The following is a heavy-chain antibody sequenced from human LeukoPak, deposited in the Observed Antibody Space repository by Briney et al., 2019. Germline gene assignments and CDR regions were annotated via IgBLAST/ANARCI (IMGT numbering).Heavy chain of an antibody. CDR2: INHSGST. J-gene: IGHJ4*02. D-gene: IGHD2-21*02. CDR3: ARGSAYCGGDCYIDY. Sequence: PSETLSLTCAVYGGSFSGYYWSWIRQPPGKGLEWIGEINHSGSTNYNPSLKSQVTISVDTSKNQFSLKLSSVTAADTAVYYCARGSAYCGGDCYIDYWGQGTLVTVSS. CDR1: GGSFSGYY. V-gene: IGHV4-34*01.